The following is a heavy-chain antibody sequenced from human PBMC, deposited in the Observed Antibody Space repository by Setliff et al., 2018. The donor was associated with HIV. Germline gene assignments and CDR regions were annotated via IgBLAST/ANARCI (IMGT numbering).Heavy chain of an antibody. Sequence: SETLSLTCNVSGGSIDNYYYTWVRQPPGKGPEWIGNMYSDEKGAISNKNPSLKSRVVMYLDRTKNEFSLNLMSATTADTAIYYCARDRGTGWYGYFQHWGQGSPVTVSS. J-gene: IGHJ1*01. CDR1: GGSIDNYY. V-gene: IGHV4-59*01. D-gene: IGHD6-19*01. CDR3: ARDRGTGWYGYFQH. CDR2: MYSDEKGAIS.